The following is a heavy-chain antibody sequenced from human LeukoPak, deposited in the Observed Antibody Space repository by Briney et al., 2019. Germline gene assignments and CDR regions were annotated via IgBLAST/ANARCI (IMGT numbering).Heavy chain of an antibody. Sequence: GASVKVSCKASGYTFTGYYMHWVRQAPGQGLEWMGWINPNSGGTNYAQKFQGWVTMTRDTSISTAYMELSRLRSDDTAVYYCARDWGSWFSYSMDVWGQGTTVTVSS. CDR2: INPNSGGT. CDR1: GYTFTGYY. D-gene: IGHD6-13*01. V-gene: IGHV1-2*04. CDR3: ARDWGSWFSYSMDV. J-gene: IGHJ6*02.